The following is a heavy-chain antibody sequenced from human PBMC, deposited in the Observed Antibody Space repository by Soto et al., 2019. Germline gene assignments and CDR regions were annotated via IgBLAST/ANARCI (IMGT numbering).Heavy chain of an antibody. CDR1: GDSVSSNSAA. V-gene: IGHV6-1*01. CDR3: ARGTPIAQQLRYYYYGMDV. J-gene: IGHJ6*02. CDR2: TYYRSKWYN. D-gene: IGHD6-13*01. Sequence: QVQLQQSGPGLVKPSQTLSLTCAISGDSVSSNSAAWNWIRQSPSRGLEWLGRTYYRSKWYNDYAVSVKSRITINPDTSKNQFSLQLNSVTPEDTAVYYCARGTPIAQQLRYYYYGMDVWGQGTTVTVSS.